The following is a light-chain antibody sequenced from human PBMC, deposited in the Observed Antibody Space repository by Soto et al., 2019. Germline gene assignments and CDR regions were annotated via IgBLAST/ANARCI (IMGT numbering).Light chain of an antibody. CDR1: SSDVGGYNS. Sequence: QSVLTQPASMSGSPGQSITISCTGTSSDVGGYNSVSWYQQHPGKAPKLMIYDVSDRPSGVSYRFSGSKSGNTAFLTISGLQAEDEADYCCSSYRDSSPLGYVFGTGTKLTVL. CDR2: DVS. V-gene: IGLV2-14*03. J-gene: IGLJ1*01. CDR3: SSYRDSSPLGYV.